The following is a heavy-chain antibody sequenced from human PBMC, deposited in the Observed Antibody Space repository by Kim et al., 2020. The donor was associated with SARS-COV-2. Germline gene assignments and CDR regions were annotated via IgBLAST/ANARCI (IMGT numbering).Heavy chain of an antibody. CDR3: ARDGGYYDSSGYYDY. V-gene: IGHV4-61*01. J-gene: IGHJ4*01. CDR1: GGSVSSGSYY. D-gene: IGHD3-22*01. Sequence: SETLSLTCTVSGGSVSSGSYYWSWIRQPPGKGLEWIGYIYYSGSTNYNPSLKSRVTISVDTSKNQFSLKLSSVTAADTAVYYCARDGGYYDSSGYYDYWG. CDR2: IYYSGST.